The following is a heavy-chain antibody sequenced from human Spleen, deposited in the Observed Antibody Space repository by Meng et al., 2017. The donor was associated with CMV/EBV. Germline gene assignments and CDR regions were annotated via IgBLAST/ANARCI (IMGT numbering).Heavy chain of an antibody. CDR1: GDSIGTYY. V-gene: IGHV4-59*01. D-gene: IGHD7-27*01. CDR3: ARSWGSSPSYLDY. Sequence: SETLSLTCTVSGDSIGTYYWSWIRQSPGKGLEWIGYISLSGSTKYNPSLKSLVTMSVGTSKNQLSLKLSSVTAADTAVYYCARSWGSSPSYLDYWGQGTLVTVSS. CDR2: ISLSGST. J-gene: IGHJ4*02.